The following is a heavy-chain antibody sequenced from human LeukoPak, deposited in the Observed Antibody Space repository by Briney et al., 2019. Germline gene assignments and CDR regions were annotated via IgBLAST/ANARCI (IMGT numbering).Heavy chain of an antibody. Sequence: GGSLRLSCAASGFTFSSYSMNWVRQAPGKGLEWVSSISSSSSYIYYADSVKGRFTTSRDNAKNSLYLQMNSLRAEDTAVYYCARDLLPDDAFDIWGQGTMVTVSS. CDR1: GFTFSSYS. V-gene: IGHV3-21*01. CDR3: ARDLLPDDAFDI. CDR2: ISSSSSYI. J-gene: IGHJ3*02.